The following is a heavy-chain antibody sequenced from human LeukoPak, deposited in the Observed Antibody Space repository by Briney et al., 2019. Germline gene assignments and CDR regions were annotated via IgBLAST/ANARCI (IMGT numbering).Heavy chain of an antibody. V-gene: IGHV4-34*01. D-gene: IGHD4-17*01. CDR1: GGSFSGYY. CDR3: ARGPHPDYGDYVFDY. Sequence: SETLSLTCAVYGGSFSGYYWSWIRQPPGKGLEWIGEINHSGSTNYNPSLKSRVTISVDTSKNQFSLKLSSVTAADTAVYYCARGPHPDYGDYVFDYWGQGTLVTVSS. J-gene: IGHJ4*02. CDR2: INHSGST.